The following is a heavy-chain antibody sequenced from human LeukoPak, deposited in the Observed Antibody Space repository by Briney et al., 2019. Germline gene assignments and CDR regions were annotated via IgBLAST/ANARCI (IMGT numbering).Heavy chain of an antibody. V-gene: IGHV4-30-2*01. CDR2: IYDSGST. CDR1: GGSVSSGGYS. J-gene: IGHJ4*02. CDR3: ARDFLGYSGYDYVRYFDY. D-gene: IGHD5-12*01. Sequence: PSETLSLTCAVSGGSVSSGGYSWSWIRQPPGRDLEWIGYIYDSGSTYYNSSLKSRVTIPVDRSKNQFSLKLSSVTAADTAVYYCARDFLGYSGYDYVRYFDYWGQGTLVTVSS.